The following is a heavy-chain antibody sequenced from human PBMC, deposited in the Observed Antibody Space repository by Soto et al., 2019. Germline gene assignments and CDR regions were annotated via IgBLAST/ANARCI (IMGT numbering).Heavy chain of an antibody. D-gene: IGHD2-15*01. Sequence: TSETLSLTCTVSNGSVNSDTYYWTWIRQPPGKGLEWIGCVYYTGGTNYKSSLKSRLTISIDTSKNQFSLNLSSVTAADTAVYYCAGAVGPGLAAYFDPWGQGTLVTVSS. CDR1: NGSVNSDTYY. J-gene: IGHJ4*02. V-gene: IGHV4-61*01. CDR3: AGAVGPGLAAYFDP. CDR2: VYYTGGT.